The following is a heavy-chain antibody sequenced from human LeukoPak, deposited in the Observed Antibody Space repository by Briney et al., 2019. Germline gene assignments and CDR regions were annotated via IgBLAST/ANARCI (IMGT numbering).Heavy chain of an antibody. CDR3: TRMGKWELRNWFDP. V-gene: IGHV3-49*04. CDR1: RFTFGDYA. J-gene: IGHJ5*02. Sequence: GGSLRLSCTASRFTFGDYAMSWVRQAPRKGLEWVGFIRSKAYGGTTEYAASVKGRFTISRDDSKSIAYLQMNSLKTEDTAVYYCTRMGKWELRNWFDPWGQGTLVTVSS. CDR2: IRSKAYGGTT. D-gene: IGHD1-26*01.